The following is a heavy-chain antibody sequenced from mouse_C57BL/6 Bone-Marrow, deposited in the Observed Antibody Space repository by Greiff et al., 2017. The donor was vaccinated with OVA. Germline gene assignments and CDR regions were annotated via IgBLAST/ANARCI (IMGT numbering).Heavy chain of an antibody. CDR1: GYTFTSYW. Sequence: QVQLQQPGAELVKPGASVKLSCKASGYTFTSYWMHWVKQRPGQGLEWIGMIHPNSGSTNYNEKFKSKATLTVDKSSSTAYMQLSSLTSEDSAVYYCARGAYSNSLEDFDVWGTGTTVTVSS. V-gene: IGHV1-64*01. J-gene: IGHJ1*03. CDR2: IHPNSGST. CDR3: ARGAYSNSLEDFDV. D-gene: IGHD2-5*01.